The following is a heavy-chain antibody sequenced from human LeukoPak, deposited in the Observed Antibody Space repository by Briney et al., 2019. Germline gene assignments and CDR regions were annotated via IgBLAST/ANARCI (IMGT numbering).Heavy chain of an antibody. CDR3: ARGYCSGGSCYSFDY. V-gene: IGHV1-2*02. CDR1: GYTFTGYY. D-gene: IGHD2-15*01. J-gene: IGHJ4*02. Sequence: ASVKVSCKASGYTFTGYYMHWVRQAPGQGLEWMGWINPNSGGTNYAQKFQGRVTITADKSTSTAYMELSSLRSEDTAVYYCARGYCSGGSCYSFDYWGQGTLVTVSS. CDR2: INPNSGGT.